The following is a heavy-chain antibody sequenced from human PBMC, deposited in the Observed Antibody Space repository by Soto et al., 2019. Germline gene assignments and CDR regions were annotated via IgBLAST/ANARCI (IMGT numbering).Heavy chain of an antibody. CDR2: TYYRSKWYN. CDR1: GDSVSSNSAA. Sequence: SPTLSLTCAISGDSVSSNSAAWNWIRQSPSRGLEWLGRTYYRSKWYNDYAVSVKSRITINPDTSKNQFSLQLNSVTPEDTAVYYCARDREGYCSGGSCGNWFDPWGQGTLVTVS. V-gene: IGHV6-1*01. CDR3: ARDREGYCSGGSCGNWFDP. D-gene: IGHD2-15*01. J-gene: IGHJ5*02.